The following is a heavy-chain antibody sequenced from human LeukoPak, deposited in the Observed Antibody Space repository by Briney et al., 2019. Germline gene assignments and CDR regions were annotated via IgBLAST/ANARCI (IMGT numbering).Heavy chain of an antibody. D-gene: IGHD3-22*01. CDR1: GFTFSSYW. CDR3: ARDLGQYYDTSDNWFDP. Sequence: PGGSLRLSCAASGFTFSSYWMSWVRQAPGKGLEWVANIKQDGSEKYYVDSVKGRFTISRDNAKNSLYLQMNSLRAEGTAVYYCARDLGQYYDTSDNWFDPWGQGTLVTVSS. V-gene: IGHV3-7*01. CDR2: IKQDGSEK. J-gene: IGHJ5*02.